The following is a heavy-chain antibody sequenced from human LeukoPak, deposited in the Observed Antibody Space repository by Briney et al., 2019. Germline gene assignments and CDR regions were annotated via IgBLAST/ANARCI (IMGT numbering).Heavy chain of an antibody. J-gene: IGHJ4*02. V-gene: IGHV1-2*02. Sequence: ASVKVSCKASGYTFTSYDINWVRQATGQGLEWMGWINPNSGGTNYAQKFQGRVTMTRDTSISTAYMELSRLRSDDTAVYYCARYDSSGYYSNYWGQGTLVTVSS. CDR2: INPNSGGT. CDR1: GYTFTSYD. CDR3: ARYDSSGYYSNY. D-gene: IGHD3-22*01.